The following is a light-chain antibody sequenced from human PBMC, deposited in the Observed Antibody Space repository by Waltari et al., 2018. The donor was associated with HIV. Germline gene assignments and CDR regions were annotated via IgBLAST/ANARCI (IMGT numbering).Light chain of an antibody. V-gene: IGLV2-14*01. J-gene: IGLJ1*01. CDR2: EVS. CDR3: GSYTTSSTPYV. CDR1: SSDIGGHNY. Sequence: QSALTQPASVSGSPGQSITISCTGTSSDIGGHNYVSWYQQHPGKAPTLMIDEVSNRPAGVSNRFSGSKSGNSASLTISGLQPEDEADYYCGSYTTSSTPYVFGTGTKVTVL.